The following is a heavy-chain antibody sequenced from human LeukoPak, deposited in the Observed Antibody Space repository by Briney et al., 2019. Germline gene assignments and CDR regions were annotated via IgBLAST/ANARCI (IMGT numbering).Heavy chain of an antibody. D-gene: IGHD6-13*01. Sequence: GGSLRLSCAASGFTFSSYAMSWVRQAPGKGLEWVSSISSTSSYIYYADSVKGRFTISRDNAKNSLYLQMNSLRAEDTAVYYCARDSSGTIDYWGQGTLVTVSS. J-gene: IGHJ4*02. CDR1: GFTFSSYA. V-gene: IGHV3-21*01. CDR2: ISSTSSYI. CDR3: ARDSSGTIDY.